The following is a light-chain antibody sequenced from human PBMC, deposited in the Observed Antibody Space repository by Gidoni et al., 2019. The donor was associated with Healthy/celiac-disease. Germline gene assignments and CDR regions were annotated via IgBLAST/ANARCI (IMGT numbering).Light chain of an antibody. CDR1: QSVSSY. CDR3: QQRSNWPPT. V-gene: IGKV3-11*01. CDR2: DAS. Sequence: IVLTQSPATLSLSPGERATLSCRASQSVSSYLAWYQQKPGQAPRLLIYDASNRATGIPARFSGSGSGTDFTLTISSLEPEVFAVYYYQQRSNWPPTFGQGTKVEIK. J-gene: IGKJ1*01.